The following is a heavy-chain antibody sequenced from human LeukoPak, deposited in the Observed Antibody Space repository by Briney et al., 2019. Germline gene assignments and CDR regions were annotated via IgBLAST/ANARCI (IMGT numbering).Heavy chain of an antibody. J-gene: IGHJ4*02. D-gene: IGHD3-22*01. CDR3: ASYYYDSSGLRPGHFDY. CDR1: GGSISSGGYS. V-gene: IGHV4-30-2*01. CDR2: IYHSGST. Sequence: SQTLCLTCAVSGGSISSGGYSWSWIRQPPGKGLEWIGYIYHSGSTYYNPSPKSRVTISVDRSKNQFSLKLSSVTAADTAVYYCASYYYDSSGLRPGHFDYWGQGTLVTVSS.